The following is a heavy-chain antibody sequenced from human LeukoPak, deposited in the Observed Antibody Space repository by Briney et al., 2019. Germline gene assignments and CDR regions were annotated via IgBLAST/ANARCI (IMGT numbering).Heavy chain of an antibody. Sequence: HGESLKISCKGSGYSFTSYWIGWVRQMPGKGLEWMGIIYPGDSDTRYSPSFQGQVTISADKSISTAYLQWSSLKASDTAMYYCARSALRRYFDWLFSPFDYWGQGTLVTVSS. CDR3: ARSALRRYFDWLFSPFDY. CDR2: IYPGDSDT. CDR1: GYSFTSYW. J-gene: IGHJ4*02. D-gene: IGHD3-9*01. V-gene: IGHV5-51*01.